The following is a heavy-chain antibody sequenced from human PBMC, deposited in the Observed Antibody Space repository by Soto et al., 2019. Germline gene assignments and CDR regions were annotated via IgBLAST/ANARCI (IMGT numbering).Heavy chain of an antibody. D-gene: IGHD4-17*01. CDR1: GGSISSYY. J-gene: IGHJ4*02. V-gene: IGHV4-59*08. CDR2: TYYSVGT. CDR3: ARRYGDYFDF. Sequence: QVQLQESGPGLVKPSETLSLTCTGSGGSISSYYWIWIRQPPGKGLEWIGYTYYSVGTNYNPSLKRRVTISVDTSKNQFSLKLSSVTAADTAVYYCARRYGDYFDFWGQGTLVTVSS.